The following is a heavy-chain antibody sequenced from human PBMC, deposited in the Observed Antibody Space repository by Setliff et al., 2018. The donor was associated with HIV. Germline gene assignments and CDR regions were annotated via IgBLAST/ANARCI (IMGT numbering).Heavy chain of an antibody. CDR1: GYTFTSYA. D-gene: IGHD5-12*01. J-gene: IGHJ4*02. CDR2: INAGNGNT. Sequence: ASVKVSCKASGYTFTSYAMHWVRQAPGQRLEWMGWINAGNGNTRYSQTFQGRVTITRDTSASTAYMELSSPRSEDTAVYYCARGGGYDVVIHFDYWGQGTLVTVSS. CDR3: ARGGGYDVVIHFDY. V-gene: IGHV1-3*01.